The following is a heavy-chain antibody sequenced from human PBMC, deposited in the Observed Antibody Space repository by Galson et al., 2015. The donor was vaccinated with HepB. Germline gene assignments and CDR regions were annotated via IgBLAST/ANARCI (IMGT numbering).Heavy chain of an antibody. D-gene: IGHD3-22*01. V-gene: IGHV3-48*02. CDR1: GFTFSSYS. Sequence: SLRLSCAASGFTFSSYSMNWVRQAPGKGLEWVSYISSSSSTIYYADSVKGRFTISRDNAKNSLCLQMNSLRDEDTAVYYCARGRGYYDSSGYFYWGQGTLVTVSS. CDR3: ARGRGYYDSSGYFY. CDR2: ISSSSSTI. J-gene: IGHJ4*02.